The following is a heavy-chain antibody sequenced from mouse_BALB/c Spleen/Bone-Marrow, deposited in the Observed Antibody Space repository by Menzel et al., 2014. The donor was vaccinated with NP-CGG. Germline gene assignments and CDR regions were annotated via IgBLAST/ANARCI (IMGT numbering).Heavy chain of an antibody. V-gene: IGHV14-4*02. CDR3: SDGNFYALDY. Sequence: EVQLQQSGAELVRPGASVKLSCTASGFNIKDYYIHWVKQRPEQGLEWIGWIDPENGDTEYAPKFQGKATMTADTSSNTAYLQLSSLTSVDTAVYYCSDGNFYALDYWGQGTSVTVSS. CDR1: GFNIKDYY. J-gene: IGHJ4*01. CDR2: IDPENGDT. D-gene: IGHD2-1*01.